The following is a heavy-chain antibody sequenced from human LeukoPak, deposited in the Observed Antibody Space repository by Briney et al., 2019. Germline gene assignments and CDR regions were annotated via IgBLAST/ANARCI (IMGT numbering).Heavy chain of an antibody. CDR1: GFTFSSYW. CDR3: ARDRSYSSDY. CDR2: INGDGSSA. Sequence: GGSLRLSCAASGFTFSSYWMHWVRQAPGKGLVWVSRINGDGSSASNADSVKGRFTISRDNAKNTLYLQMNSLRAEDTAVYYCARDRSYSSDYWGQGTLVIVSS. J-gene: IGHJ4*02. V-gene: IGHV3-74*01. D-gene: IGHD6-13*01.